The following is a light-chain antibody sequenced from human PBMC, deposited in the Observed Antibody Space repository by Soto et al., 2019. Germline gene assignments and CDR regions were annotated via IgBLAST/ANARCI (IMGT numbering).Light chain of an antibody. J-gene: IGLJ3*02. V-gene: IGLV1-40*01. CDR1: RSNIGAGYD. CDR2: GNS. CDR3: QSYDSSLSGWL. Sequence: QAVVTQPPSVSGAPGQRVTISCTGSRSNIGAGYDVHWYQQLPGTAPKLLIYGNSNRPSGVPDRFSGSKSGTSASLAITGLQAEDEADYSCQSYDSSLSGWLFGGGTKLTVL.